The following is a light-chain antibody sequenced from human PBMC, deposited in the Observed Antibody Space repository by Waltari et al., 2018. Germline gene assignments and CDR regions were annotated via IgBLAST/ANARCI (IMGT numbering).Light chain of an antibody. CDR3: QVWDTSDHRV. CDR2: DDS. V-gene: IGLV3-21*03. Sequence: SYVLTQPPSVSVAPGKTAVITCGGNNIGDKRVHWYRLKPGQAPVVVVHDDSDRPSGIPERLSGSNSGNTATLTISRVEAGDEADYYCQVWDTSDHRVFGGGTKLTVL. J-gene: IGLJ2*01. CDR1: NIGDKR.